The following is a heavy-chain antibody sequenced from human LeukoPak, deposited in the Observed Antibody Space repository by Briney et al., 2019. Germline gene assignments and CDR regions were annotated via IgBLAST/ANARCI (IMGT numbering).Heavy chain of an antibody. CDR2: INPNSGGT. CDR3: ARENYGDTYNWFDP. CDR1: GYTFNDHY. V-gene: IGHV1-2*02. J-gene: IGHJ5*02. Sequence: ASVKVSCKASGYTFNDHYMQWVRQAPGQGFEWLGWINPNSGGTSYAQKFQGRVTMTRDTSISTAYMELSRLRSDDTAVYYCARENYGDTYNWFDPWGQGTLVTVSS. D-gene: IGHD4-17*01.